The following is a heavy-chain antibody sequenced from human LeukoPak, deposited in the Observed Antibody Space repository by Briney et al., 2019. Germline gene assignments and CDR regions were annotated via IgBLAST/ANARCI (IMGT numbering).Heavy chain of an antibody. Sequence: GGPLRLSCAASGFTFTSYSMNWVRQAPGKGLEWVSTISGGGSTYYADSVKGQFTISRDNSKNTLYLQVNSLRAEDTAVYYCAKGGKWDVTPFDYWGQGTLVTVSS. V-gene: IGHV3-23*01. CDR1: GFTFTSYS. D-gene: IGHD1-26*01. CDR2: ISGGGST. J-gene: IGHJ4*02. CDR3: AKGGKWDVTPFDY.